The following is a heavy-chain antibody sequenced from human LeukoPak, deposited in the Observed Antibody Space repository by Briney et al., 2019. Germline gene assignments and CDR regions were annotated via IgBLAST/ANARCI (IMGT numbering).Heavy chain of an antibody. CDR1: GFTFSAYY. V-gene: IGHV3-7*04. CDR3: ARGDKFSGDY. D-gene: IGHD2-15*01. J-gene: IGHJ4*02. CDR2: IHQDGNEK. Sequence: GGSLRLSCAVSGFTFSAYYMTWVRQAPGKGLEWVANIHQDGNEKYYVDSVKGRFTISRDNAKNSLYLQMNSLSAEDTAVYYCARGDKFSGDYWGQGTLVTVSS.